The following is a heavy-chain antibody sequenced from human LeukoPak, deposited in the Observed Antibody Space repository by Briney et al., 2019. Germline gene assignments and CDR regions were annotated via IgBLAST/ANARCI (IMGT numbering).Heavy chain of an antibody. CDR1: GDSVSSNSAA. CDR3: AREGSSWKGSWFDP. D-gene: IGHD6-13*01. J-gene: IGHJ5*02. CDR2: TYYRSKWYN. Sequence: RSQTLSLTCDISGDSVSSNSAAWNWIRQSPSRGLEWLGRTYYRSKWYNDYAVSVKSRITINPDTSKNQFSLQLNSVTPEDTAVYYCAREGSSWKGSWFDPWGQGTLVTVSS. V-gene: IGHV6-1*01.